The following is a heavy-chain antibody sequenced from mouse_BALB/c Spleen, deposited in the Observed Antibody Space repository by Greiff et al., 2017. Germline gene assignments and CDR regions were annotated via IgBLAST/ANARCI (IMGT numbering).Heavy chain of an antibody. CDR1: GFTFSSYA. Sequence: EVHLVESGGGLVKPGGSLKLSCAASGFTFSSYAMSWVRQTPEKRLEWVASISSGGSTYYPDSVKGRFTISRDNARNILYLQMSSLRSEDTAMYYCARGPLRDYFDYWGQGTTLTVSS. CDR3: ARGPLRDYFDY. J-gene: IGHJ2*01. CDR2: ISSGGST. V-gene: IGHV5-6-5*01.